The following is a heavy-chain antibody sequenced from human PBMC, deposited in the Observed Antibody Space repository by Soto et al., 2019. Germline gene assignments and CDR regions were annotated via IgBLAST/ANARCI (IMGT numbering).Heavy chain of an antibody. J-gene: IGHJ6*02. CDR1: GGSISSYY. CDR2: IYYSGST. V-gene: IGHV4-59*01. CDR3: ARGDIVVGPAARGMHYYGIDV. Sequence: SETLSLTCTVSGGSISSYYWSWIRQPPGKGLEWIGYIYYSGSTNYNPSLKSRVTISVDTSKNQFSLKLSSVTAADTAVYYCARGDIVVGPAARGMHYYGIDVWSQGTTVTVSS. D-gene: IGHD2-2*01.